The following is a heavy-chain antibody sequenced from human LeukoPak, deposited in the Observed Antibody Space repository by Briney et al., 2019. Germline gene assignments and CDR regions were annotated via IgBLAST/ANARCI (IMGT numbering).Heavy chain of an antibody. V-gene: IGHV3-23*01. J-gene: IGHJ4*02. CDR2: ISGSGGST. CDR3: ARGIQLWLHFDY. CDR1: GFTFSSYA. Sequence: PGGSLRLSCAASGFTFSSYAMSWVRQAPGKGLEWVSAISGSGGSTYYADSVKGRFTISRDNSKNTLYLQINSLRAEDTAVYYCARGIQLWLHFDYWGQGTLVTVSS. D-gene: IGHD5-18*01.